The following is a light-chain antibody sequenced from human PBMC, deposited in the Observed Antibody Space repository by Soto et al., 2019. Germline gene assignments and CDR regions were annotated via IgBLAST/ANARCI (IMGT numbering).Light chain of an antibody. CDR3: QQRYSNTRT. J-gene: IGKJ1*01. CDR2: DAS. V-gene: IGKV1-39*01. Sequence: DIQMTQSPSSLSASFGDRVTITWRASQIISNYLNWYQQKPGKAPKLLIYDASTLQSGVPSRFSGSGSGTDFTLTLSSLKTEDFAIYYCQQRYSNTRTFGQGTKVDIK. CDR1: QIISNY.